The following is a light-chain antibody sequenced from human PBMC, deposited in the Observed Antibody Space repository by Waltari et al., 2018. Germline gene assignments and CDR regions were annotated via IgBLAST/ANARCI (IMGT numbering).Light chain of an antibody. J-gene: IGKJ2*01. CDR1: QSVSSY. V-gene: IGKV3-11*01. CDR2: DAS. Sequence: EIVLTQSPATLSLSPGERATLSCRASQSVSSYLAWYQQKPGQAPRLLIYDASNRATGIPARFSGSGSGTDFTLTISSLEPEDVAVYYCQQYYSLPYTFGPGTKLEIK. CDR3: QQYYSLPYT.